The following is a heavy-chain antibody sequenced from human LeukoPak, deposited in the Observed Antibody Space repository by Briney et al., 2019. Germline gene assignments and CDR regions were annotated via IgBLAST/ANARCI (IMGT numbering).Heavy chain of an antibody. CDR1: GGSISSSSYY. Sequence: SETLSLTCTVSGGSISSSSYYWGWIRQPPGKGLEWIGRIYYSGSTYYNTALKSRVTMSVDTSNNQFSLKLSSVTAADTAVYYCARITYYYDSPPDWGQGTLVTVSS. V-gene: IGHV4-39*01. D-gene: IGHD3-22*01. CDR2: IYYSGST. J-gene: IGHJ4*02. CDR3: ARITYYYDSPPD.